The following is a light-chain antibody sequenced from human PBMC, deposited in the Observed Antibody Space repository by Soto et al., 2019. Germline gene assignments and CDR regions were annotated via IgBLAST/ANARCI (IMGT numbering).Light chain of an antibody. Sequence: DIQMTQSPSTLSASVGDRVTITCRASQSISTWLAWYQQKPGKAPKVLIYNASSLESGVPSRFSGSGSGTELTLTISSLQPDDFATYYCLQYNGYSRTFGQGTKVEIK. J-gene: IGKJ1*01. V-gene: IGKV1-5*03. CDR2: NAS. CDR3: LQYNGYSRT. CDR1: QSISTW.